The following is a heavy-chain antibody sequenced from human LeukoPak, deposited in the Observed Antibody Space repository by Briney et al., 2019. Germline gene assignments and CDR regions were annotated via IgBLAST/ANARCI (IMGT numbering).Heavy chain of an antibody. CDR1: GYTFTDYY. V-gene: IGHV1-2*02. J-gene: IGHJ3*02. CDR2: INPDSGVT. CDR3: ARGGTVVRGADDAFDI. Sequence: GASLSVSFKASGYTFTDYYIHWVRPAPGQGLEWMGWINPDSGVTKYAQSFQGRVTMTRDTSISTVYMDLSSLISDDTAVYSCARGGTVVRGADDAFDIWGHGTMVTVSS. D-gene: IGHD3-10*01.